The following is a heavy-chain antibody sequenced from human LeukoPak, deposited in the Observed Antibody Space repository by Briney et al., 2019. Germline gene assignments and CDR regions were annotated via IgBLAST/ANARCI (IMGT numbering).Heavy chain of an antibody. Sequence: GGSLRLSCAASGFTFSSYSMNWVRQARGKGLEWVSCISSSSSYIYYADSVKGRFTISRDNAKNTLYLQMNSLRAEDTAVYYCARGLGYCSSTSCYVPYGMDVWGQGTTVTVSS. V-gene: IGHV3-21*01. CDR2: ISSSSSYI. CDR3: ARGLGYCSSTSCYVPYGMDV. CDR1: GFTFSSYS. D-gene: IGHD2-2*01. J-gene: IGHJ6*02.